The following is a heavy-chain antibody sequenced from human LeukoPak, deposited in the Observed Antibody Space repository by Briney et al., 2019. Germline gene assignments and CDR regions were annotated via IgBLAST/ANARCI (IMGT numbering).Heavy chain of an antibody. CDR2: VSYDVINK. D-gene: IGHD3-22*01. Sequence: GGALRLSCAASGFTFSNYAVHWVRQAPGKGLEWVAIVSYDVINKAYADSVKGRFTISRDNSKSTLYLQMNSLRADDTAVYYCARVKKSGYYDSSPYTCWGQGTLVTVSS. J-gene: IGHJ4*02. CDR1: GFTFSNYA. CDR3: ARVKKSGYYDSSPYTC. V-gene: IGHV3-30*04.